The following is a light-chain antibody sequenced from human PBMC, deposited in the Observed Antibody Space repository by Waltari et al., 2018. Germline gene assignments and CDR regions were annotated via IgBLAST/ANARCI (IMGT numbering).Light chain of an antibody. CDR2: RNN. CDR3: AACDGSLSGVL. J-gene: IGLJ2*01. Sequence: QSVLTQPPSASGTPGQRVTISCSGGSSNIGSNYVCWYQQLPGTAPKLLIYRNNQRPSGVPELFSGSKSGTSASLAISGLLSEDEADYYCAACDGSLSGVLFGGGTKLTVL. CDR1: SSNIGSNY. V-gene: IGLV1-47*01.